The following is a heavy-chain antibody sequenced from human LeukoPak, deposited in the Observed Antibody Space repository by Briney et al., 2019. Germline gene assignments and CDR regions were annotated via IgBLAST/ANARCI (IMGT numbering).Heavy chain of an antibody. CDR1: GYTFTSYY. CDR3: AIFDFLFGEINNNWFDP. V-gene: IGHV1-46*01. D-gene: IGHD3-16*01. CDR2: INPSGGST. Sequence: ASVKVSCKASGYTFTSYYMHWVRQAPGQGLEWMGIINPSGGSTSYAQKFQGRVTMTRDMSTSTVYMELSSLKASDTAMYYCAIFDFLFGEINNNWFDPWGQGTLVTVSS. J-gene: IGHJ5*02.